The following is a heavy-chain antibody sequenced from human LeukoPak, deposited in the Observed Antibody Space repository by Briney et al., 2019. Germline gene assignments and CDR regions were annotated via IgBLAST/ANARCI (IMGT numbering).Heavy chain of an antibody. D-gene: IGHD1-26*01. Sequence: GASVKVSCKASGYTFTGFTIHWVRQAPGQRLEWMGWITAGNGNTKYSQKFQGRVTITRDTSASTAYMELSSLRSEDTAVYYCARGVVGATYYFDYWGQGTLVTVSS. CDR1: GYTFTGFT. CDR3: ARGVVGATYYFDY. V-gene: IGHV1-3*01. J-gene: IGHJ4*02. CDR2: ITAGNGNT.